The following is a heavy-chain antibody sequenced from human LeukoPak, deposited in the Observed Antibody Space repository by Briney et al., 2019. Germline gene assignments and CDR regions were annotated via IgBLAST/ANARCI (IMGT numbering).Heavy chain of an antibody. V-gene: IGHV4-31*03. CDR2: IYYSGST. CDR3: ARERLIRTFDI. Sequence: PSQTLSLTCTVSGGSISSGGYYWSWIRQHPGKGLEWIGYIYYSGSTHYNPSLKSRVTISVDTSKNQFSLKLSSVTAADTAVYYCARERLIRTFDIWGQGTMVTVSS. J-gene: IGHJ3*02. CDR1: GGSISSGGYY. D-gene: IGHD3-22*01.